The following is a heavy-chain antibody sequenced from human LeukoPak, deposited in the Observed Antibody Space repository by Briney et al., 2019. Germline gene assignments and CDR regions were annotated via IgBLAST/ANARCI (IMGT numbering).Heavy chain of an antibody. CDR2: ISGSGDST. CDR1: GFTFSNYA. J-gene: IGHJ4*02. Sequence: GGSLRLSCAASGFTFSNYAMSWVRQAPGKGLEWVSTISGSGDSTYYADSVKGRFTISRDNSKNRLNLQMNSLRVEDTAVYYCAKSNGLDYWGQGTLVTVSS. V-gene: IGHV3-23*01. CDR3: AKSNGLDY. D-gene: IGHD2-8*01.